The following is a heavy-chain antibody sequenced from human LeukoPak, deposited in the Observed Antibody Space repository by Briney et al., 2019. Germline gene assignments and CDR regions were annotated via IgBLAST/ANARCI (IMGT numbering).Heavy chain of an antibody. CDR2: ITAGNGNT. CDR1: GYTFTSNA. D-gene: IGHD2-2*02. Sequence: GASVKVSCKASGYTFTSNAMHWVRQAPGQRLEWMGWITAGNGNTKYSQKFQGRLTTTRDTSASTACMELSSLTSEDTAVYYCARDWCSTTCYIDYWGQGTLVTVSS. V-gene: IGHV1-3*01. CDR3: ARDWCSTTCYIDY. J-gene: IGHJ4*02.